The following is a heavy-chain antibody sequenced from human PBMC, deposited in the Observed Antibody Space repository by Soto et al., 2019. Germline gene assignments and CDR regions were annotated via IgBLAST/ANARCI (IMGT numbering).Heavy chain of an antibody. Sequence: GASVKVSCKASGGTFSIYAIIWVRQATGQGLEWMGGIIPIFGTANYAQKFQGRVTITADESTSTAYMELSSLRSEDTAVYYCARDKWMDSSGYRFVNYWGQGTLVTVSS. CDR3: ARDKWMDSSGYRFVNY. D-gene: IGHD3-22*01. CDR1: GGTFSIYA. J-gene: IGHJ4*02. CDR2: IIPIFGTA. V-gene: IGHV1-69*13.